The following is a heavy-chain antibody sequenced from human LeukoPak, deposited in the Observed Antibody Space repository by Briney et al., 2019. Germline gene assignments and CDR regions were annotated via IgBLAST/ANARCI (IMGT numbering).Heavy chain of an antibody. CDR1: GFTFGDYA. J-gene: IGHJ5*02. D-gene: IGHD1-26*01. CDR3: SGSRLASGSYRWFDP. Sequence: GGSLRLSCTASGFTFGDYAMNWVRQAPGKGLEWVGFIRSTAYGGTTDYAASVKGRFTISRDDSKSIAYLQMNSLKTEDTAVYYCSGSRLASGSYRWFDPWGQGTLVTVSS. V-gene: IGHV3-49*04. CDR2: IRSTAYGGTT.